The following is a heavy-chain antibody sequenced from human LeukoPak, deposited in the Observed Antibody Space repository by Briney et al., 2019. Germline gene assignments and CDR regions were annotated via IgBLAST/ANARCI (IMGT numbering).Heavy chain of an antibody. J-gene: IGHJ4*02. Sequence: GGSLRLSCAASGFTFSSYAMSWVRQAPGKGLEWVSAISGSGGSTYYADSVKGRFTISRDNSKNTLYLQMNSLRAEDTAVCYCAKSTLLWFGELLGWGQGTLVTVSS. CDR3: AKSTLLWFGELLG. CDR1: GFTFSSYA. CDR2: ISGSGGST. D-gene: IGHD3-10*01. V-gene: IGHV3-23*01.